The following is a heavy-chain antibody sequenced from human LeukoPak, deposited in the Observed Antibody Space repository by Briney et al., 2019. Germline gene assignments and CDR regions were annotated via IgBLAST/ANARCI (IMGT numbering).Heavy chain of an antibody. CDR2: ISTYKGTT. V-gene: IGHV1-18*04. D-gene: IGHD6-13*01. CDR1: GYTFNTYG. Sequence: GASVKVSCKASGYTFNTYGIAWLRQAPGQGLEWMGWISTYKGTTNYTQKFQGRVAMTTDTSTSTAYMELRSLRSDDTAVYYCARYSSCWSHYMDVWGKGTTVTVSS. J-gene: IGHJ6*03. CDR3: ARYSSCWSHYMDV.